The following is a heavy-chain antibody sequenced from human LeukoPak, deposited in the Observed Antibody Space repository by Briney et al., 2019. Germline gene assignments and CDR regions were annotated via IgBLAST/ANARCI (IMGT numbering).Heavy chain of an antibody. J-gene: IGHJ4*02. CDR2: IYYSGTT. Sequence: SETLSLTCTVSGGSISSNSDYWGWIRQPPGKGLEWIGSIYYSGTTYYNPSLKSRVTISVDTSRTQFSLNLSSVTAADTAVYYCARVGQLAFDYWGQGTLVTVSS. V-gene: IGHV4-39*07. D-gene: IGHD2-2*01. CDR3: ARVGQLAFDY. CDR1: GGSISSNSDY.